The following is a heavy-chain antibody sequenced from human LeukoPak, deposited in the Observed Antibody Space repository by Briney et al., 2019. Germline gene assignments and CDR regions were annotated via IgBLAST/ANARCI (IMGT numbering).Heavy chain of an antibody. CDR1: GFAFSNYW. J-gene: IGHJ4*02. D-gene: IGHD3-3*01. Sequence: PGGSLRLSCAASGFAFSNYWMSWVRQAPGKGLEWVANMNEDGSEKNYVDSVKGRFTISRDNAKNSLYLQMNSLRAEDTAVYYCASGDYDLYDYWGQGTLVTVSS. CDR2: MNEDGSEK. CDR3: ASGDYDLYDY. V-gene: IGHV3-7*01.